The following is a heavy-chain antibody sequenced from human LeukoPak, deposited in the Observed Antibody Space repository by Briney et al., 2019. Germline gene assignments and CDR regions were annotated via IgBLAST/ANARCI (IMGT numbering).Heavy chain of an antibody. CDR2: ISYDGSNK. J-gene: IGHJ4*02. Sequence: GGSLRLSCAASGFTFSSYAMHWVRQAPGKGLEWVAVISYDGSNKYYADSVKGRFTISRDNSKNTLYLQMNSLRAEDTAVYYCAVLVGATTNDFDYWGQGTLVTVSS. V-gene: IGHV3-30-3*01. CDR1: GFTFSSYA. D-gene: IGHD1-26*01. CDR3: AVLVGATTNDFDY.